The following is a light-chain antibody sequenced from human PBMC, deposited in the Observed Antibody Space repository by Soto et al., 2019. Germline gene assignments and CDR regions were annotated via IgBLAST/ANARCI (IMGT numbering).Light chain of an antibody. Sequence: DIQMTQSPSTVSASVGDRVTITCRANQTITTWLAWYQQKPGKAPKLLISYATSLQSWVSARFSGSGSGTDFTLTIISLQADDCGTYYCQRYGGTFGQGTRVELK. CDR3: QRYGGT. CDR1: QTITTW. V-gene: IGKV1-5*01. J-gene: IGKJ1*01. CDR2: YAT.